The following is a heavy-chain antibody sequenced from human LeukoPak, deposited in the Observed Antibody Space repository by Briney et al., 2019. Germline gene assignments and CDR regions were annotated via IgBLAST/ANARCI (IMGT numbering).Heavy chain of an antibody. CDR2: IYYSGST. CDR3: ARATSGYSSGWYNWFDP. D-gene: IGHD6-19*01. J-gene: IGHJ5*02. V-gene: IGHV4-59*08. Sequence: SETLSLTCTVSGGSTSSYYWSWIRQPPGKGLEWIGYIYYSGSTNYNPSLKSRVTISVDTSKNQFSLKPSSVTAADTAVYYCARATSGYSSGWYNWFDPWGQGTLVTVSS. CDR1: GGSTSSYY.